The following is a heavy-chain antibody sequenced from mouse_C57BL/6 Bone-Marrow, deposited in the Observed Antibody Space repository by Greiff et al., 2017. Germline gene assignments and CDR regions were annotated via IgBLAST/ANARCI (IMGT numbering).Heavy chain of an antibody. CDR1: GYTFTSYW. J-gene: IGHJ4*01. Sequence: VMLVESGAELAKPGASVKLSCKASGYTFTSYWMHWVKQRPGQGLEWIGYINPSSGYTKYNQKFKDKDTLTADKSSSTAYMQLSSLTYEDSAVYYWARTLYAMDYWGQGTSVTVSS. CDR2: INPSSGYT. V-gene: IGHV1-7*01. CDR3: ARTLYAMDY.